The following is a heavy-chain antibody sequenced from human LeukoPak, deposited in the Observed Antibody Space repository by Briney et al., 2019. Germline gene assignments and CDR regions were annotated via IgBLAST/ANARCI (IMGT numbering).Heavy chain of an antibody. Sequence: GGSLRLSCAASGFTFNTYTMNWVRQTPGKGLEWVSSIGSISDYVSYADSVKGRFTVSRDNAKNSVYLQMNSLRVVDMGVYYCGNSRGSYVWGQGTLVTVSS. CDR2: IGSISDYV. CDR1: GFTFNTYT. CDR3: GNSRGSYV. J-gene: IGHJ4*02. V-gene: IGHV3-21*01. D-gene: IGHD3-16*01.